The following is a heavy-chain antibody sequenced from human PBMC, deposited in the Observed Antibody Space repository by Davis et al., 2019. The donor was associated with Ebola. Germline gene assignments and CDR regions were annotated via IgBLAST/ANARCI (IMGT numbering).Heavy chain of an antibody. D-gene: IGHD2-15*01. V-gene: IGHV3-66*02. CDR3: AKGYGKYYYYGMDV. Sequence: GGSLRLSCAASGFTVSSNYMSWVRQAPGKGLEWVSVIYSGGSTYYADSVKGRFTISRDNSKNTLYLQMNSLRAEDTVVYYCAKGYGKYYYYGMDVWGQGTTVTVSS. J-gene: IGHJ6*02. CDR2: IYSGGST. CDR1: GFTVSSNY.